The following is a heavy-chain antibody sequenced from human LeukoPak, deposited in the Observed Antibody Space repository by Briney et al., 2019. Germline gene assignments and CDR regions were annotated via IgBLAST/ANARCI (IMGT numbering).Heavy chain of an antibody. V-gene: IGHV3-23*01. CDR3: VKGIAVAEI. J-gene: IGHJ4*02. D-gene: IGHD6-19*01. CDR1: GFTFARNS. CDR2: ISSSGDDT. Sequence: PGGSLRLSCAASGFTFARNSMSWVRQAPGKGLEWVSGISSSGDDTYYRDSVRGRFTVSRDNSRNTLYLQMHSLRGEDTALYYCVKGIAVAEIWGQGIQVTVSS.